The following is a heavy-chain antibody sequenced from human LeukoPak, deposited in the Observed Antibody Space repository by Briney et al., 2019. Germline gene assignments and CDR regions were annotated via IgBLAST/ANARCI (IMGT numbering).Heavy chain of an antibody. V-gene: IGHV4-59*01. CDR2: IYYSGST. D-gene: IGHD3-10*01. Sequence: PSETLSLTCTVSGGSITNYYWSWIRQPPGKGLEWVGYIYYSGSTKYKSSLKSRVTISVDTSKNQFSLKLSSVTAADTAVYYCARGKEVITMLRGLKPGYYFDYWGQGTLVTVSS. CDR3: ARGKEVITMLRGLKPGYYFDY. J-gene: IGHJ4*02. CDR1: GGSITNYY.